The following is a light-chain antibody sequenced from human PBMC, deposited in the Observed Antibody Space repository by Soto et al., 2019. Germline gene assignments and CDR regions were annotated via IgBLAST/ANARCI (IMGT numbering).Light chain of an antibody. J-gene: IGKJ1*01. CDR1: QGISNY. CDR2: AAS. V-gene: IGKV1-27*01. Sequence: DIQMTQSPSSLSASVGDRVTITCRASQGISNYLAWYQQKPGKVPKLLIYAASTLQSGVPSRFSGSGSGTEFTLTISSPQPEDVATYYCQKYNSAPWTFGQGIKVEIK. CDR3: QKYNSAPWT.